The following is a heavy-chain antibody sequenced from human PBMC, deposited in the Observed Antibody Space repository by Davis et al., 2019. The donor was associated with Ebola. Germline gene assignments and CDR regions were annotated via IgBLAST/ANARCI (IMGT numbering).Heavy chain of an antibody. CDR3: AIILFHAGWV. V-gene: IGHV4-34*01. J-gene: IGHJ6*04. D-gene: IGHD6-19*01. CDR2: INHSGST. CDR1: GGSFSVYY. Sequence: MPSETLSLTCAVYGGSFSVYYWSWIRQPPGKGLEWIGEINHSGSTNYNPSLKSRVTISVDTSKNQFSLKLSSVTAADTAVYYCAIILFHAGWVWGKGTTVTVSS.